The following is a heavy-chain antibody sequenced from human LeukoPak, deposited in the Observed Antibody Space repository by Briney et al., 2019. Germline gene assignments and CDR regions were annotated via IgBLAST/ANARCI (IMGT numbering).Heavy chain of an antibody. CDR3: AKDFTAVAGNFFDY. J-gene: IGHJ4*02. CDR1: GFSFSTYG. CDR2: ISGSGDST. V-gene: IGHV3-23*01. D-gene: IGHD6-19*01. Sequence: PGGSLRLSCAASGFSFSTYGMHWVRQAPGKGLEWVSAISGSGDSTYYTDSVKGRFTISRDNSKNTLYLQMKSLRAEDTAVYYCAKDFTAVAGNFFDYWGQGTLVTVSS.